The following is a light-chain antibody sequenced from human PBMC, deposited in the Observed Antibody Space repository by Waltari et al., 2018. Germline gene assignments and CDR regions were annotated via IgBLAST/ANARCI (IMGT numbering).Light chain of an antibody. CDR2: AAS. CDR1: QGISSY. CDR3: QQYYSYPHT. V-gene: IGKV1-8*01. Sequence: AIRITQSPSSLSASTGDRVTITCRASQGISSYLAWYQQKPGKAPKLLIYAASTLQSGVPSRFSGSGSVTDFTLTISCLQSEDFATYYCQQYYSYPHTFGPGTKVDIK. J-gene: IGKJ3*01.